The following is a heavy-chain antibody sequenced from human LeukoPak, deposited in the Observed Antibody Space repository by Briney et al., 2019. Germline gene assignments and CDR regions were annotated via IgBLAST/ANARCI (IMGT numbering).Heavy chain of an antibody. CDR2: ISGSGGDT. J-gene: IGHJ3*02. CDR1: GFTFNSYA. D-gene: IGHD2-2*01. Sequence: GGSLRLSCAASGFTFNSYAMTWVRQAPGKGLEWVSAISGSGGDTEYADSVKGRFTISRDNARNSLFLQMNSLRAEDTAVYYCARDLRYCSSASCSENGAFDIWGQGTMVTVSS. CDR3: ARDLRYCSSASCSENGAFDI. V-gene: IGHV3-21*01.